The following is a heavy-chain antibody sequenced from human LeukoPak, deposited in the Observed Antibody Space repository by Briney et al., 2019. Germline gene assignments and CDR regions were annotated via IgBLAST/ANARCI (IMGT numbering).Heavy chain of an antibody. CDR1: GFTFSSYA. Sequence: PGGSLRLSCSASGFTFSSYAMHWVRQAQGKGLESVSTISSNGGSIHNADSVKGRFTISRDNSKNTLYLQMSSLRAEDTAVYYCVKDDAYYYASGSYPSWGEGILVSVSS. CDR2: ISSNGGSI. D-gene: IGHD3-10*01. CDR3: VKDDAYYYASGSYPS. J-gene: IGHJ4*02. V-gene: IGHV3-64D*09.